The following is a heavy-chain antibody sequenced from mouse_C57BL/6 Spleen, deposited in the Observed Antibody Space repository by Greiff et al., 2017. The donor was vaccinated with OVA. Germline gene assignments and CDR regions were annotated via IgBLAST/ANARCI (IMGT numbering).Heavy chain of an antibody. CDR2: IDPENGDT. CDR1: GFNIKDDY. D-gene: IGHD2-4*01. Sequence: VQLKESGAELVRPGASVKLSCTASGFNIKDDYMHWVKQRPEQGLEWIGWIDPENGDTEYASKFQGKATITADTSSNTAYLQLSSLTSEDTAVYYCTRGYYDYFYYAMDYWGQGTSVTVSS. J-gene: IGHJ4*01. CDR3: TRGYYDYFYYAMDY. V-gene: IGHV14-4*01.